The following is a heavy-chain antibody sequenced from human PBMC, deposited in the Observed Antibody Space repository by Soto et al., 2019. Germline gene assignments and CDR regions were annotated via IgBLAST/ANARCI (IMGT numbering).Heavy chain of an antibody. D-gene: IGHD3-16*02. CDR2: IYSGGST. CDR3: ARAGIFSRDYDYIWGSYRPFDY. CDR1: GFTVSSNY. J-gene: IGHJ4*02. V-gene: IGHV3-66*01. Sequence: EVQLVESGGGLVQPGGSLRLSCAASGFTVSSNYMSWVRQAPGKGLEWVSVIYSGGSTYYADSVKGRFTISRDNSKNTLDLQMNHLRAEDKAVYYCARAGIFSRDYDYIWGSYRPFDYWGQGTLVTVSS.